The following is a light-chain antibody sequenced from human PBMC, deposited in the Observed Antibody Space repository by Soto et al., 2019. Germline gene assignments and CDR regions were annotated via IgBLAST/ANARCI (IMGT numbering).Light chain of an antibody. CDR3: SSYTSSSTWV. J-gene: IGLJ1*01. Sequence: QSALTQPASVSGSPGQSITISCTGTSSDVGGYNYVSWYQQHPGKAPKLMIYEVSNRPSGVSNRFSGSKSGNMASLTISGLQAEDEADYYCSSYTSSSTWVFGTGTKLTVL. V-gene: IGLV2-14*01. CDR2: EVS. CDR1: SSDVGGYNY.